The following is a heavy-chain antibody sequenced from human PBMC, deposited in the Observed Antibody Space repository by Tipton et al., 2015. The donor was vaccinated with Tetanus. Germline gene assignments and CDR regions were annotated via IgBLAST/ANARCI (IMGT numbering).Heavy chain of an antibody. V-gene: IGHV4-34*01. CDR1: GGSFSLYY. CDR2: ISHSGSS. D-gene: IGHD2-2*01. CDR3: ARGVPYSTTMGSDWFDP. Sequence: TLSLTCTVSGGSFSLYYWNWVRQSPGKGLEWIGEISHSGSSSYSPSLKSRVTISVDTSKNQFSLRLTSVTAADTALYYCARGVPYSTTMGSDWFDPWGQGTLVTVSS. J-gene: IGHJ5*02.